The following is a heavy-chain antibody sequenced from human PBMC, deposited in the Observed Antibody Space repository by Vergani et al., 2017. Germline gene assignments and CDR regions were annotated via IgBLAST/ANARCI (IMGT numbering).Heavy chain of an antibody. CDR1: GDSVSSNSAA. CDR3: ARAGRLHLGELSIRGRGQHPVGYYYYYMDV. V-gene: IGHV6-1*01. J-gene: IGHJ6*03. Sequence: QVQLQQSGPGLVKPSQTLSLTCAISGDSVSSNSAAWNWIRQSPSRGLEWLGRTYYRSKWYNDYAVSVKSRITINPDTSKNQFSLQLNSVTPEDTAVYYCARAGRLHLGELSIRGRGQHPVGYYYYYMDVWGKGTTVTVSS. CDR2: TYYRSKWYN. D-gene: IGHD3-16*02.